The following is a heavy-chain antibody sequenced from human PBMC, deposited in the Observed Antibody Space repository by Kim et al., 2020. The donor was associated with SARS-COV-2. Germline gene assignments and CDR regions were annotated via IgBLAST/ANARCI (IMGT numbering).Heavy chain of an antibody. V-gene: IGHV3-7*01. Sequence: GGSLRLSCAASGFPFTTYYMTWVRQAPGKGLEWVANIKPDGSEKSYVDSVKGRFTISRDNAKSSVYLQMNSLRGEDTAVYYCARWGGQYYSVWGQGTLVT. CDR3: ARWGGQYYSV. J-gene: IGHJ4*02. CDR2: IKPDGSEK. D-gene: IGHD3-10*01. CDR1: GFPFTTYY.